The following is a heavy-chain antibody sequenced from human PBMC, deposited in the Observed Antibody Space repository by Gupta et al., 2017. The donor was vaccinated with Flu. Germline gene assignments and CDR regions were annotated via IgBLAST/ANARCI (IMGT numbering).Heavy chain of an antibody. J-gene: IGHJ4*02. CDR1: GFTFSNAW. V-gene: IGHV3-15*01. Sequence: GLVKPGGSLRLSCAASGFTFSNAWMSWVRQAPGKGLEWVGRIKSKTDGGTTDYAAPVKGRFTISRDDSKNTLYLQMNSLKTEDTAVYYCTTDVGYCSSTSCNYFDYWGQGTLVTVSS. D-gene: IGHD2-2*01. CDR2: IKSKTDGGTT. CDR3: TTDVGYCSSTSCNYFDY.